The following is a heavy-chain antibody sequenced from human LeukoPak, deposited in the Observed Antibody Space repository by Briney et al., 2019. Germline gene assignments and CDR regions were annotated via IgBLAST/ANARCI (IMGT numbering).Heavy chain of an antibody. Sequence: GGSLRLSCAASGFTFSSYAMHWVCQAPGKGLEWVAVISYDGSNKYYADSVKGRFTISRDNSKNTLCLQMNSLRAEDTAVYYCARALMTDSSSWYGYWGQGTLVTVSS. D-gene: IGHD6-13*01. J-gene: IGHJ4*02. CDR3: ARALMTDSSSWYGY. V-gene: IGHV3-30-3*01. CDR1: GFTFSSYA. CDR2: ISYDGSNK.